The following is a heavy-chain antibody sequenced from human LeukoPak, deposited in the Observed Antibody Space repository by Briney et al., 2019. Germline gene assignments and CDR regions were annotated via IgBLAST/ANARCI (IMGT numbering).Heavy chain of an antibody. CDR1: GFTFNSYS. V-gene: IGHV3-15*01. CDR2: IKSKTDGGTT. CDR3: TTTNPFY. Sequence: GGSLRLSCAASGFTFNSYSMTWVRQAPGKGLEWVGRIKSKTDGGTTDYAAPVKGRFTISRDDPKNTLYLQMNSLKIEDTAVYYCTTTNPFYWGQGTLVTVSS. J-gene: IGHJ4*02.